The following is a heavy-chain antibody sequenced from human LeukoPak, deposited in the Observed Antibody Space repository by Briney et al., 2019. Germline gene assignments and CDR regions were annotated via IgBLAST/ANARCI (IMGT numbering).Heavy chain of an antibody. J-gene: IGHJ6*04. V-gene: IGHV4-30-4*01. CDR1: GGSISSGDYY. D-gene: IGHD3-10*01. CDR2: IYYSGST. Sequence: SETLSLTCTVSGGSISSGDYYWSWIRQPPGKGLEWIGYIYYSGSTYYNPSLKSRVTISVDTSKNQFSLKLSSVTAADTAVYYCARDHVLLWFGELYSYGMGVWGKGTTVTVSS. CDR3: ARDHVLLWFGELYSYGMGV.